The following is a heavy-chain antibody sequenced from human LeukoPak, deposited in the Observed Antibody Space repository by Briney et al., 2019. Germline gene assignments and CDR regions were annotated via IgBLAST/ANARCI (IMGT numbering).Heavy chain of an antibody. J-gene: IGHJ4*02. D-gene: IGHD1-20*01. CDR3: ATKLDNWASDY. CDR2: ISSSGSTI. CDR1: GFTFSDYY. Sequence: GGSLRLSCAASGFTFSDYYMSWIRQAPGKGLEWVSYISSSGSTIYYADSVKGRFTISRDNAKNSLYLQMNSLRAEDTAVYYCATKLDNWASDYWGQGTPVTVSS. V-gene: IGHV3-11*01.